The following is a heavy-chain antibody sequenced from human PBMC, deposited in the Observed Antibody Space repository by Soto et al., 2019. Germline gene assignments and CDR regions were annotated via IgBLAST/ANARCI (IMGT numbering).Heavy chain of an antibody. CDR1: GDIFKTYS. CDR3: PRLCGIADYDY. CDR2: VIPILGKP. V-gene: IGHV1-69*12. J-gene: IGHJ4*01. D-gene: IGHD6-13*01. Sequence: QVQLVQSGAEVKKPGSSVKVSCKSSGDIFKTYSVSWLRQAPGQGLEWMGGVIPILGKPMYAQKFQDRLTITADESTRTVFIELTSLISDDTAVYFCPRLCGIADYDYWGQGTRVIVSS.